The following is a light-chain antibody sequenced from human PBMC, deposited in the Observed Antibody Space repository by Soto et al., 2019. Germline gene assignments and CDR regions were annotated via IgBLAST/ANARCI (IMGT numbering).Light chain of an antibody. Sequence: EIVMTQSPVTLSVSPGETATLSCRASQYVTNNLAWYQQRPGQPPRLLIYAASTRAANIPTRFSGSRSGTELTLTISSLQSEDFAVYYCQQYGNSLYTFGQGTKVDIK. CDR2: AAS. CDR1: QYVTNN. J-gene: IGKJ2*01. V-gene: IGKV3-15*01. CDR3: QQYGNSLYT.